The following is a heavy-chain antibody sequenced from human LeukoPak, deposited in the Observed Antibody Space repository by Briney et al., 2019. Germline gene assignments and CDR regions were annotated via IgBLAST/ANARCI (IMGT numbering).Heavy chain of an antibody. CDR3: AREVDDYSNYYFDY. CDR2: IYTSGST. J-gene: IGHJ4*02. D-gene: IGHD4-11*01. Sequence: TETLSLTCTVSGGSISSYYWSWIRQPAGKGLEWIGRIYTSGSTNYNPSLKSRVTMSVDTSKSQFSLKLSSVTAADTAVYYCAREVDDYSNYYFDYWGQGTLVTVSS. V-gene: IGHV4-4*07. CDR1: GGSISSYY.